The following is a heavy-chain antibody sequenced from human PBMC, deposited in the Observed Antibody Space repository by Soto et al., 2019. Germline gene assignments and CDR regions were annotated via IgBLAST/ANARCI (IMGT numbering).Heavy chain of an antibody. CDR2: SIPIFGTA. Sequence: QVQLVQSGAEVKKPGSSVKVSCKASGGTFSSYSINWVRQAPGQGLEWMGESIPIFGTANYAQKFQGRVTITVDESTSTAYMELSSLRSEDTAVYYCARDGGRRSGGIDYWGQGTLVTVSS. CDR3: ARDGGRRSGGIDY. CDR1: GGTFSSYS. D-gene: IGHD1-26*01. V-gene: IGHV1-69*01. J-gene: IGHJ4*02.